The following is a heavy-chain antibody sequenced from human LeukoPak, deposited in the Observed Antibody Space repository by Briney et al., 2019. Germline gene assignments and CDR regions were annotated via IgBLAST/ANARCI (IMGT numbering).Heavy chain of an antibody. Sequence: SETLSLTCAVYGGSFSDYYWNWIRQPPGKGLEWIGGINHRGSTNHNPSLKSRVIISVDMSKNQFSLKLSSVTAADTAVYYCARLQRGYTYGGSRGYWGQGTLVTVSS. CDR3: ARLQRGYTYGGSRGY. V-gene: IGHV4-34*01. CDR2: INHRGST. D-gene: IGHD5-18*01. CDR1: GGSFSDYY. J-gene: IGHJ4*02.